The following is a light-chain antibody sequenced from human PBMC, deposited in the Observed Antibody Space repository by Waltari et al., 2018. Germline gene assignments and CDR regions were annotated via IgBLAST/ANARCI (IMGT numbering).Light chain of an antibody. V-gene: IGKV3-15*01. Sequence: EMVMTQPPATLSVSPGARATLPCRACQSVGSNVACYQQNPGQAPRLLIYGASTRATVIPARFSGSGSGTEFTLTISSLQSEDFAVYYCQHYNIWPPGYTFGQGTKLEIK. CDR1: QSVGSN. CDR2: GAS. CDR3: QHYNIWPPGYT. J-gene: IGKJ2*01.